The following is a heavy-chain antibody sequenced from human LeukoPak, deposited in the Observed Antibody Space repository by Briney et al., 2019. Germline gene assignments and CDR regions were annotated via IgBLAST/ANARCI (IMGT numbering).Heavy chain of an antibody. CDR1: GFTFNTYN. CDR3: ANERGYNYGYSFDY. Sequence: GGSLRLSCAASGFTFNTYNMNWVRQAPSKGLEWISYISSSSGAIYYADSVKGRFTISRDNSKNTLYLQMNSLRAEDTAVYYCANERGYNYGYSFDYWGQGTLVTVSS. V-gene: IGHV3-48*01. D-gene: IGHD5-18*01. CDR2: ISSSSGAI. J-gene: IGHJ4*02.